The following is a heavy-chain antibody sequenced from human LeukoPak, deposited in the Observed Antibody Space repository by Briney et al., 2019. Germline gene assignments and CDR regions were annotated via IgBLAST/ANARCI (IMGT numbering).Heavy chain of an antibody. D-gene: IGHD3-16*01. CDR3: ARGGGEVDY. V-gene: IGHV3-21*01. Sequence: GGSLRLSCAASGFTFSSYSMNWVRQAPGRGREWVSSISSSSSYIYYADSVKGRFTISRDNAKNSLYLQMNSLRAEDTAVFYCARGGGEVDYWGQGTLVTVSS. CDR2: ISSSSSYI. CDR1: GFTFSSYS. J-gene: IGHJ4*02.